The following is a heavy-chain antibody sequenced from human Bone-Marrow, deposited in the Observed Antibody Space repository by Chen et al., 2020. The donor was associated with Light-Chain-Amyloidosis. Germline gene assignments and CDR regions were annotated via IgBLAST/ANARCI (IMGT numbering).Heavy chain of an antibody. V-gene: IGHV5-51*01. CDR3: ARRRDGYNFDY. J-gene: IGHJ4*02. CDR2: IYPDDSDA. CDR1: GYTFPNYW. Sequence: EVQLEQSRPEVKKPGESLKISCKGSGYTFPNYWSGWVRQMPGKGLEWMGVIYPDDSDARYSPSFEGQVTISADKSITTDYLQWRSLKASDTAMYYCARRRDGYNFDYWGQGTLVTVSS. D-gene: IGHD5-12*01.